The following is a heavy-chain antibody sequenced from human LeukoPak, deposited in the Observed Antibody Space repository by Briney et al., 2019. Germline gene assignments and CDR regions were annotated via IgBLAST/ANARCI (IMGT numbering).Heavy chain of an antibody. V-gene: IGHV3-48*02. J-gene: IGHJ6*02. CDR1: GFTFSSYW. D-gene: IGHD3-22*01. CDR3: ARESQRITMIVVAQGMDV. CDR2: ISSSSSTI. Sequence: GGSLRLSCAVSGFTFSSYWMHWVRQAPGKGLEWVSYISSSSSTIYYADSVKGRFTISRDNAKNSLYLQMNSLRDEDTAVYYCARESQRITMIVVAQGMDVWGQGTTVTVSS.